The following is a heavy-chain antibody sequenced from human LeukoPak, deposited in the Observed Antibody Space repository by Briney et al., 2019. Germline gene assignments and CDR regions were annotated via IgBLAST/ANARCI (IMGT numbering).Heavy chain of an antibody. CDR1: GFSFSSNG. CDR2: IQTGGDPK. Sequence: RGSLRLSCAASGFSFSSNGIHWVRQAPGKGLEWVSFIQTGGDPKYYADSVRGRFTISRDNSKKTCSLQMDSLRVEDTATYYCAREASTEIIGGMDVRGQGTTVTVTS. V-gene: IGHV3-30*02. J-gene: IGHJ6*02. CDR3: AREASTEIIGGMDV. D-gene: IGHD2-8*02.